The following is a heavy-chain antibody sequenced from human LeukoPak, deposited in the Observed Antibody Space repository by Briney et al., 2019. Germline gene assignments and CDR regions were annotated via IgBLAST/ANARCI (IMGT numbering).Heavy chain of an antibody. V-gene: IGHV1-2*02. J-gene: IGHJ4*02. CDR3: ARGNTHYLDY. D-gene: IGHD4-11*01. CDR2: INPNSGGT. CDR1: VYTFTPYY. Sequence: GASLRVSSTPSVYTFTPYYMHWVRQAPGQGLEWMGWINPNSGGTNYAQKFQGRVTMTRDTSISTAYMELSRLRSDDTAVYYCARGNTHYLDYWGQGTLVTVSS.